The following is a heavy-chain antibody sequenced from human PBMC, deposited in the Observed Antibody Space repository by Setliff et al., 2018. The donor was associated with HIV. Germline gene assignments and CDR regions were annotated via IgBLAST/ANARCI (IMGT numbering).Heavy chain of an antibody. J-gene: IGHJ5*02. CDR1: GGSISSGTDH. CDR3: ARAPSSYSGSFGWFDP. V-gene: IGHV4-31*03. Sequence: PSETLSLTCTVSGGSISSGTDHWNWFRQHPREGPEWIGYNSYSGRTNQNPSLKSRVTISLDTSKNQFSLKLSSVTAADTAVYYCARAPSSYSGSFGWFDPWGQGTLVTVSS. CDR2: NSYSGRT. D-gene: IGHD1-26*01.